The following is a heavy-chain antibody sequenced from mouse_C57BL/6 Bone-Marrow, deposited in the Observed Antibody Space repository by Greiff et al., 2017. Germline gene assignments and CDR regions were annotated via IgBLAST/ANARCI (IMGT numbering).Heavy chain of an antibody. CDR3: ARESYYGSSPRIAY. J-gene: IGHJ3*01. D-gene: IGHD1-1*01. Sequence: VQLQQPGAELVKPGASVKLSCKASGYTFTSYWMQWVKQRSGQGLEWIGEIDPSDSYTNYNQKFKGKATLTVDTSSSTAYMQLSSLTSEDSAVYYCARESYYGSSPRIAYWGQGTLVTVSA. V-gene: IGHV1-50*01. CDR2: IDPSDSYT. CDR1: GYTFTSYW.